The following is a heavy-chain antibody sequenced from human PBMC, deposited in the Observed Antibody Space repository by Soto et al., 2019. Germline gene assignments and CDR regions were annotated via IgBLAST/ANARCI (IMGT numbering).Heavy chain of an antibody. D-gene: IGHD3-22*01. J-gene: IGHJ6*02. Sequence: ASVKVSCKASGYTFTSYAMHWVRQAPGQRLEWMGWINAGNGNTKYSQKFQGRVTITRDTSASTAYMELSSLRSEDTAVYYCARVYDSSGFYYYYGMDVWGQGTTVTVYS. CDR3: ARVYDSSGFYYYYGMDV. V-gene: IGHV1-3*01. CDR2: INAGNGNT. CDR1: GYTFTSYA.